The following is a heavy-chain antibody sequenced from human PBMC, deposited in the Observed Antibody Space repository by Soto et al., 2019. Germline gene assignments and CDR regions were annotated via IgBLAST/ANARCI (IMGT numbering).Heavy chain of an antibody. D-gene: IGHD2-2*03. CDR2: IKRGGDEK. J-gene: IGHJ4*02. V-gene: IGHV3-7*01. CDR1: GFTFDTYW. Sequence: EVLLVESGGGLVQPGGSLRLSCAASGFTFDTYWMTWVRQAPGQGLEWVASIKRGGDEKLYVDSVQGRFVISRDDGKXXXXXXXXXXXXXXXXXXXXXXXXGWIFDYWGQGTLVTVSS. CDR3: XXXXGWIFDY.